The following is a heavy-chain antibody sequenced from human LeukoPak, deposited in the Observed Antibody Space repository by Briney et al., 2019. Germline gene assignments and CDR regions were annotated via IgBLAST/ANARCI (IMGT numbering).Heavy chain of an antibody. Sequence: GGSLRLSCAASGFTFSSYAMGWVRQAPGKGLEWAANIKQDGSEKYYVDSVKGRFTISRDNAKNSLYLQMNSLRAEDTAVYYCARLIVGAIDYWGQGTLVTVSS. V-gene: IGHV3-7*01. D-gene: IGHD1-26*01. CDR1: GFTFSSYA. CDR3: ARLIVGAIDY. CDR2: IKQDGSEK. J-gene: IGHJ4*02.